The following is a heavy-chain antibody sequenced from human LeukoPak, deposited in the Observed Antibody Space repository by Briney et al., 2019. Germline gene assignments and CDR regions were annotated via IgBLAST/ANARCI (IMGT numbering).Heavy chain of an antibody. D-gene: IGHD6-6*01. CDR3: AKDLRIRPHKYDSSSHPFDY. Sequence: GGSLRLSCAASGFTFSNYAMNWVRQAPGKGLEWVSCTCGSGGSTYYADSVKGRFTISRDNSKNTLYLQMNSLRAEDTAVYYCAKDLRIRPHKYDSSSHPFDYWGQGTLVTVSS. CDR2: TCGSGGST. V-gene: IGHV3-23*01. CDR1: GFTFSNYA. J-gene: IGHJ4*02.